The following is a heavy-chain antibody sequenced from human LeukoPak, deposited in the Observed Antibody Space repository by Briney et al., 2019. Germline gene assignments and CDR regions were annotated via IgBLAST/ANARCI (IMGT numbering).Heavy chain of an antibody. V-gene: IGHV3-23*01. J-gene: IGHJ4*02. CDR2: MSGTGGTT. CDR3: AKGSGDASYSSSDY. D-gene: IGHD2-15*01. Sequence: PGGSLRLSCAASGFTFSSYAMSWVRQAPGKGLEGVSLMSGTGGTTYYTDSVKGRFTISKDNSRNTVYLQMNSLRVEDTAVYFCAKGSGDASYSSSDYWGQGTLVTVSS. CDR1: GFTFSSYA.